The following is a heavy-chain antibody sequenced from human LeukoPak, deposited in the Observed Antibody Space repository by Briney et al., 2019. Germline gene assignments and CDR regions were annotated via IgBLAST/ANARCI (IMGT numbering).Heavy chain of an antibody. CDR3: ARYAPEGSYYYGMDV. Sequence: GGSLRLSCAASGFTFSSYWMSWVRQAPGKGLEWVANIKQDGSEKYYVDSVKGRFTISRDNAKNSLYLQMNSLRAEDTAVYYCARYAPEGSYYYGMDVWGQGTTVTVSS. J-gene: IGHJ6*02. D-gene: IGHD2-2*01. CDR2: IKQDGSEK. V-gene: IGHV3-7*03. CDR1: GFTFSSYW.